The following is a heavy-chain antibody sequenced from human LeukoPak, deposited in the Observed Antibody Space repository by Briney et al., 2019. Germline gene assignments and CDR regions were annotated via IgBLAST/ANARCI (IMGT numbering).Heavy chain of an antibody. CDR1: GGSISSYY. Sequence: SETLSLTCTVSGGSISSYYWSWVRQPPGKGLEWVGYIYYSGSTNYNPSLKSRVTISVDTSKNQFSLKLSSVTAADTAVYYCARPYSSGLYDAFDIWGQGTMVTVSS. J-gene: IGHJ3*02. D-gene: IGHD6-19*01. CDR2: IYYSGST. V-gene: IGHV4-59*08. CDR3: ARPYSSGLYDAFDI.